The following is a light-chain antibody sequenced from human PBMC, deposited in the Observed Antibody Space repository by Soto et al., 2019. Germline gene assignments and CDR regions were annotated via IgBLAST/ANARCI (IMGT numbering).Light chain of an antibody. V-gene: IGKV1-33*01. CDR1: QDITND. CDR3: QQNYNLPLT. J-gene: IGKJ4*01. Sequence: DLQMTQSPSSLSASVGDRVTITCQASQDITNDLNWYQQKPGRAPKLLIYDASYLETGVPSRFTGSGSGTDFTFTISSLQPEDIATYYCQQNYNLPLTFGGGTKVDIK. CDR2: DAS.